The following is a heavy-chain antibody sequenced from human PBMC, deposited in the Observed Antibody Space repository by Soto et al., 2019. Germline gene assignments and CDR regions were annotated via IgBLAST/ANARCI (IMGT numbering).Heavy chain of an antibody. Sequence: ASVKVSCKASGYTFTSYAMHWVRQAPGQRLEWMGWINAGNGNTKYSQKFQGRVTITRDTSASTAYMELSSLRSEDTAVYYCARERATTMIVVVITATDAFDIWGQGTMVTVSS. CDR3: ARERATTMIVVVITATDAFDI. CDR1: GYTFTSYA. V-gene: IGHV1-3*01. CDR2: INAGNGNT. D-gene: IGHD3-22*01. J-gene: IGHJ3*02.